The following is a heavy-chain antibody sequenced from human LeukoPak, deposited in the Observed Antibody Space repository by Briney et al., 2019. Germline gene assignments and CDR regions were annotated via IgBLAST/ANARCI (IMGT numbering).Heavy chain of an antibody. CDR1: GYTFTGYY. Sequence: ASVKVSCKASGYTFTGYYMHWVRQAPGQRLEWMGWINPNSGGTNYAQKFQGRVTMTRDTSISTAYMELSRLRSDDTAVYYCARGGPLYYYDSSGLDYWGQGTLVTVSS. CDR2: INPNSGGT. D-gene: IGHD3-22*01. V-gene: IGHV1-2*02. J-gene: IGHJ4*02. CDR3: ARGGPLYYYDSSGLDY.